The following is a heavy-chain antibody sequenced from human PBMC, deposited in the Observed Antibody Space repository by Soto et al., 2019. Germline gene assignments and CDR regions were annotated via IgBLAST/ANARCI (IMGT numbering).Heavy chain of an antibody. J-gene: IGHJ6*02. CDR2: MNPNSCNT. D-gene: IGHD6-19*01. CDR1: GYTFTSYD. V-gene: IGHV1-8*01. CDR3: AREEDSSGWYVGYYYYYYGMDV. Sequence: ASVKVSCKASGYTFTSYDINWERQATGQGLEWIGWMNPNSCNTGYAQKFQGRVTMTRNTSISTAYMELSSLRSEDTAVYYCAREEDSSGWYVGYYYYYYGMDVWG.